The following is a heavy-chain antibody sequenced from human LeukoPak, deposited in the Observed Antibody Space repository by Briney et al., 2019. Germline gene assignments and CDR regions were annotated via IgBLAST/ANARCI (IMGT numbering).Heavy chain of an antibody. V-gene: IGHV3-48*03. CDR3: ARITGSGSYFDY. Sequence: GGSLRLSCAASGFTFSSYEMNWVRQAPGKGLEWISYISNTGSTIHYADSVKGRFTISRDNAKNSLYLQMNSLRAEDTAVYYCARITGSGSYFDYWGQGTLVTVSS. CDR1: GFTFSSYE. CDR2: ISNTGSTI. D-gene: IGHD1-26*01. J-gene: IGHJ4*02.